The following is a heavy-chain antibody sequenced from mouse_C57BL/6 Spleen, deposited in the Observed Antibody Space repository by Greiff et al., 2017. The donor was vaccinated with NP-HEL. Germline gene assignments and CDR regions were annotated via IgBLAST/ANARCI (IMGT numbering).Heavy chain of an antibody. D-gene: IGHD4-1*01. CDR3: ARGLGNLDY. CDR1: GYTFTDYY. Sequence: EVQLQQSGPELVKPGASVQISCKASGYTFTDYYMNWVQQSHGQSLEWIGDINPNNGGTSYNQKFKGKATLTVDKSSSTAYMELRSLTSEDSAVYYCARGLGNLDYWGQGTTLTVSS. CDR2: INPNNGGT. V-gene: IGHV1-26*01. J-gene: IGHJ2*01.